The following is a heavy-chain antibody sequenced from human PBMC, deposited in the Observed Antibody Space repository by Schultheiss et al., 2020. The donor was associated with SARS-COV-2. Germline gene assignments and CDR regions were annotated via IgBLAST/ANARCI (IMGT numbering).Heavy chain of an antibody. CDR2: IDWDDDK. D-gene: IGHD3-3*01. CDR1: GFSLRTSGMC. J-gene: IGHJ5*02. Sequence: QTLSLTCTFSGFSLRTSGMCVSWIRQPPGKALEWLALIDWDDDKYYSTSLKTRLTISKDTSKNQVVLTMTNMDPEDTATYYCARINRILEWLPSGWFDRWGLGTLVTVSS. CDR3: ARINRILEWLPSGWFDR. V-gene: IGHV2-70*01.